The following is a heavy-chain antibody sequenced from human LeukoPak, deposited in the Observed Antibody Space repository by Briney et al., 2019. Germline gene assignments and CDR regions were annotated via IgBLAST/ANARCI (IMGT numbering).Heavy chain of an antibody. CDR3: ARGSSSGWYGDYFDY. V-gene: IGHV3-30*02. J-gene: IGHJ4*02. CDR1: GFTFSTYG. CDR2: ITNEGSNK. Sequence: PGGSLRLSCAASGFTFSTYGMHWVRQAPSKGLEWVAFITNEGSNKYYTDSVKGRFTISRDNAKNSLYLQMNSLRAEDTAVYYCARGSSSGWYGDYFDYWGQGTLVTVSS. D-gene: IGHD6-19*01.